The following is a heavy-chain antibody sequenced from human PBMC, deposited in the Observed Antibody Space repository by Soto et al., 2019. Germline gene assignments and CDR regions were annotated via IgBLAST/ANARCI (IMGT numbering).Heavy chain of an antibody. J-gene: IGHJ6*02. V-gene: IGHV4-59*01. CDR3: AREGMVRGVSDYYYGMDV. Sequence: SETLSLTCTVSGGSISSYYWSWIRQPPGKGLEWIGYIYYSGSTNYNPSLKSRVTISVDTSKNQFSLKLSSVTAADTAVYYCAREGMVRGVSDYYYGMDVWGQGTTVTVS. CDR2: IYYSGST. CDR1: GGSISSYY. D-gene: IGHD3-10*01.